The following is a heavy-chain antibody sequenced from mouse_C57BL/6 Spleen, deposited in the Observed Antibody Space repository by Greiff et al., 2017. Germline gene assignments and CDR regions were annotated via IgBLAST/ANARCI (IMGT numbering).Heavy chain of an antibody. CDR1: GFTFSSYG. CDR2: ISSGGSCT. CDR3: ARPELFRGGDFDY. V-gene: IGHV5-6*01. J-gene: IGHJ2*01. Sequence: EVQLVESGGDLVKPGGSLKLSCAASGFTFSSYGMSWVRQTPDKRLEWVATISSGGSCTYYPDSVKGRFTISRDNAKNTLYLQMSSLKSEDTAMYYCARPELFRGGDFDYWGQGTTLTVSS.